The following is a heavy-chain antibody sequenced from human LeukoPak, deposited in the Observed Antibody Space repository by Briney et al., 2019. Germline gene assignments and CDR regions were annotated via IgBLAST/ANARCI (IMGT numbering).Heavy chain of an antibody. D-gene: IGHD2-2*02. CDR2: INGRGEST. CDR3: AKDRATGRGCYTWGTFDC. Sequence: PGGSLRLSCAASGFSFSSYAMSWVGQAPGKGLEWVSGINGRGESTVYADSVKGRFTISTDNAKNTLYLKMNRLRGKDTAVYYGAKDRATGRGCYTWGTFDCWGQETLVTVFS. J-gene: IGHJ4*02. V-gene: IGHV3-23*01. CDR1: GFSFSSYA.